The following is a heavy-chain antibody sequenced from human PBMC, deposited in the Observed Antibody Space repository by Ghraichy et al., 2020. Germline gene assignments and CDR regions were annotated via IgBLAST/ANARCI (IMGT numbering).Heavy chain of an antibody. CDR2: IRSKAYGGTT. CDR3: TKEDFALPWELSGYFDY. CDR1: GFTFGDYA. Sequence: GGSLRLSCTASGFTFGDYAMSWVRQAPGKGLEWVGFIRSKAYGGTTEYAASVKGRFTISRDDSKSIAYLQMNSLKTEDTAVYYCTKEDFALPWELSGYFDYWGQGTLVTVSS. D-gene: IGHD1-26*01. J-gene: IGHJ4*02. V-gene: IGHV3-49*04.